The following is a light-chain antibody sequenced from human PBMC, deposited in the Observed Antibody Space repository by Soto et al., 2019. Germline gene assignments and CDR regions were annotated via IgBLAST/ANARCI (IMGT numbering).Light chain of an antibody. J-gene: IGKJ4*01. CDR3: QQLNGYQLA. V-gene: IGKV1-9*01. CDR1: QGMSTY. Sequence: DIQLTQSPSFLSASVGDTVTITCRASQGMSTYLAWYQQKPGKVPKLLIRSASTLQSGVPPRFSGGGSGTEFTLTISTLQPDDSGIYYCQQLNGYQLAFGGGTKV. CDR2: SAS.